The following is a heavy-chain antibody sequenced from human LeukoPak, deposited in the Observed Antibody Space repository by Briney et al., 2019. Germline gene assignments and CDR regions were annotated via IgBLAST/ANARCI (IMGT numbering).Heavy chain of an antibody. J-gene: IGHJ6*03. D-gene: IGHD3-10*01. CDR3: ARDHNYYGSGSSHYYYYYMDV. CDR2: ISGSGGST. Sequence: GGSLRLSCAASGFTFSTYAMSWVRQAPGKGLEWVSAISGSGGSTYYADSVKGRFTISRDNAKNSLSLQMNSLRAEDTAVYYCARDHNYYGSGSSHYYYYYMDVWGKGTTVTVSS. V-gene: IGHV3-23*01. CDR1: GFTFSTYA.